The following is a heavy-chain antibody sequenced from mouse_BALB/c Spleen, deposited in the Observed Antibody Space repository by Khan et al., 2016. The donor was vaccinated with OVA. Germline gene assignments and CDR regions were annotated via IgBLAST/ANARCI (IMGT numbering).Heavy chain of an antibody. Sequence: VRLQQSGAELVKPGASVKLSCTASGFNIKDTYMHWVKQRPEQGLEWIGRIDPANGNTKYDPKFQGKATITADTSSNTAYLQLSSLTSEDTAVFYAANDYCGVVAYWGQGTLVTVSA. D-gene: IGHD2-4*01. CDR1: GFNIKDTY. CDR2: IDPANGNT. J-gene: IGHJ3*01. CDR3: ANDYCGVVAY. V-gene: IGHV14-3*02.